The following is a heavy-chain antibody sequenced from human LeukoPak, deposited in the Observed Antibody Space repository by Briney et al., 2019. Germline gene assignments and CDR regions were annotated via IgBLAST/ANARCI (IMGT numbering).Heavy chain of an antibody. CDR1: GFTFSSYA. CDR2: ISYDGSNK. CDR3: ARVEFRLGYRDYYFDY. D-gene: IGHD5-18*01. J-gene: IGHJ4*02. V-gene: IGHV3-30-3*01. Sequence: GGSLRLSCAASGFTFSSYAMHWVRQAPGKGLEWVAVISYDGSNKYYADSVKGRFTISRDNSKNTLYLQMNSLRAEDTAVYYCARVEFRLGYRDYYFDYWGQGTLVTVSS.